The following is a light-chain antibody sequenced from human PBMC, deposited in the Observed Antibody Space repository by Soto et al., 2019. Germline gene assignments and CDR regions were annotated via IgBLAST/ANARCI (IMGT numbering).Light chain of an antibody. Sequence: IHMTQSPSTLSASVGDRVTITCRASQSISHFLAWYQQKPGKVPKLLIYDASNLGSGVPSRFSGSGSGTDFTLTISSLEPEDSAVYYCQQRNIWPPVTFGQGTRLEI. CDR1: QSISHF. J-gene: IGKJ5*01. CDR2: DAS. V-gene: IGKV1-5*01. CDR3: QQRNIWPPVT.